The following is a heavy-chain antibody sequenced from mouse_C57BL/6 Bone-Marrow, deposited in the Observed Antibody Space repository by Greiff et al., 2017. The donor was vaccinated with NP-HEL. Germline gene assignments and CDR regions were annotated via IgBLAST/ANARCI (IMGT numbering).Heavy chain of an antibody. CDR3: ARDNYDDYAWFAY. CDR1: GYTFTSYG. CDR2: IYPRSGST. V-gene: IGHV1-81*01. Sequence: VQLQQSGAELARPGASVKLSCKASGYTFTSYGINWVKQRTGQGLEWIGEIYPRSGSTYYNSKFQGTATLTADKSSSTAYMELRRLTSDDSSVYFCARDNYDDYAWFAYWGQGTLVTVSA. D-gene: IGHD2-3*01. J-gene: IGHJ3*01.